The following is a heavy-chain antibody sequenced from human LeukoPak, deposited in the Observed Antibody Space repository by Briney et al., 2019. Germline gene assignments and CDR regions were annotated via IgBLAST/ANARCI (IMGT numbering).Heavy chain of an antibody. Sequence: SETLSLTCTVSGGSISSYYWSWIRQPPGKGLEWIGYIYYSGSTNYNPSHKSRVTISVDTSKNQFSLKLSSVTAADTAVYYCARGRRGYSYGSNGLTQNWYFDLWGRGTLVTVSS. CDR2: IYYSGST. D-gene: IGHD5-18*01. J-gene: IGHJ2*01. V-gene: IGHV4-59*08. CDR1: GGSISSYY. CDR3: ARGRRGYSYGSNGLTQNWYFDL.